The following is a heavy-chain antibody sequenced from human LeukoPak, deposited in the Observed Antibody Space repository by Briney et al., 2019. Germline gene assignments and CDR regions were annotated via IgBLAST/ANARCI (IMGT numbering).Heavy chain of an antibody. CDR1: GFTFDDYA. CDR2: ISWNSGSI. V-gene: IGHV3-9*01. CDR3: AKAAAGRDFDY. J-gene: IGHJ4*02. Sequence: PGRSPRLSCAASGFTFDDYAMHWVRQAPGKGLEWVSGISWNSGSIGYADSVKGRFTISRDNAKNSLYLQMNSLRAEDTALYYCAKAAAGRDFDYWGQGTLVTVSS. D-gene: IGHD6-13*01.